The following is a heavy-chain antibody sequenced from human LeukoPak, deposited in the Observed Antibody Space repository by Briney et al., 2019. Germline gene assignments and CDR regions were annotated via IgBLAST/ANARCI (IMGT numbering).Heavy chain of an antibody. J-gene: IGHJ4*02. V-gene: IGHV5-51*01. CDR2: IYPGDSDT. CDR1: GYNFTSYW. Sequence: GESMKISCKGSGYNFTSYWIGWVRQMPGKGLEWMGIIYPGDSDTRYSPSFQGQVTISADKSISTAYLQWSSLKASDTAMYYYASMCTSCSNFDYWGQGTLVTVSS. D-gene: IGHD2-2*01. CDR3: ASMCTSCSNFDY.